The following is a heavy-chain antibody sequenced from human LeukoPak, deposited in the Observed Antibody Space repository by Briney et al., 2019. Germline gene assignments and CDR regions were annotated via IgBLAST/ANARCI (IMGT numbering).Heavy chain of an antibody. Sequence: GASLRLSCAASGFTFSNYAMCWVRQAPGKGLEWVSAIVGSGSNTYYADSVKGRFTISRDNPKNTLYLQMNSLRAEDTAVYYCAKWGDYDILTGYYDSDYWGQGTLVTVSS. CDR1: GFTFSNYA. CDR2: IVGSGSNT. CDR3: AKWGDYDILTGYYDSDY. D-gene: IGHD3-9*01. V-gene: IGHV3-23*01. J-gene: IGHJ4*02.